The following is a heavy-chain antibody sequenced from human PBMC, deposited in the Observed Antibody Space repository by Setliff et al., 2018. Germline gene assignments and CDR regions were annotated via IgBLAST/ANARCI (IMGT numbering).Heavy chain of an antibody. CDR3: ARDDDTTSRYSRFEH. V-gene: IGHV3-33*01. CDR2: FWANGNNK. J-gene: IGHJ5*02. CDR1: GFTFSYYA. Sequence: GGSLRLSCAASGFTFSYYAIHWVRQAPGKGLEWVAVFWANGNNKYYADSVKGRFTISRDNSQNTVYLQMDSLRAEDTAVYYCARDDDTTSRYSRFEHWGQGTPVTVSS. D-gene: IGHD5-12*01.